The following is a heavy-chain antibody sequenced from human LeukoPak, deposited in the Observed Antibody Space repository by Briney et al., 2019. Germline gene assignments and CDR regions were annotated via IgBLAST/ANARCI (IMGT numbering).Heavy chain of an antibody. CDR3: ARELREMVTPNLYYYMDV. CDR2: IYSGGST. J-gene: IGHJ6*03. V-gene: IGHV3-53*01. D-gene: IGHD5-18*01. CDR1: GFTVSSNY. Sequence: GGSLRLSCAASGFTVSSNYMSWVRQAPGKGLEWVSVIYSGGSTYYADSVKGRFTISRDNSKSTLYLQMNSLGAEDTAVYYCARELREMVTPNLYYYMDVWGKGTTVTVSS.